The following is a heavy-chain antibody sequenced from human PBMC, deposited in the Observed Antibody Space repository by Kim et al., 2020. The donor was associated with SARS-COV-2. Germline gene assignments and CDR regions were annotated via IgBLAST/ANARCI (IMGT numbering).Heavy chain of an antibody. J-gene: IGHJ1*01. CDR1: GFTFSNYA. Sequence: GGSLRLSCAASGFTFSNYAMSWVRQAPGKGLEWVSTISYSGGSTYYADSVKGRFTISRDNSKNTLYLQMNSLRVEDTAIYYCAKSPGLTTAQYFQHWGQGTLVTVSS. CDR2: ISYSGGST. V-gene: IGHV3-23*01. D-gene: IGHD4-17*01. CDR3: AKSPGLTTAQYFQH.